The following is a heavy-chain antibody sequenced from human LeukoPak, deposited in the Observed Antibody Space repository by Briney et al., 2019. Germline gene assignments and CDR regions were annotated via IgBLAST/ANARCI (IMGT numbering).Heavy chain of an antibody. CDR3: ARGSPGYSSGWYLDY. Sequence: ASVKASWKASGYTFTSYDINWVRQATGQGLEWMGWMNPNSGNTGYVQKFQGRVTMTRNISISTVYMELSSLTSEDTAMYYCARGSPGYSSGWYLDYWGQGTLVTVSA. J-gene: IGHJ4*02. D-gene: IGHD6-19*01. CDR1: GYTFTSYD. V-gene: IGHV1-8*01. CDR2: MNPNSGNT.